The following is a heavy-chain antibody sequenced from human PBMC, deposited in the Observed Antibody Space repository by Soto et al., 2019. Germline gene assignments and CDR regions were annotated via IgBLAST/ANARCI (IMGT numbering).Heavy chain of an antibody. V-gene: IGHV1-69*04. Sequence: SVKVSCKASGGTFSSYTISWVRQAPGQGLEWMGRIIPILGIANYAQKFQGRVTITTDTSTSTAYMELRSLRSDDTAVYYCARDREQLVLYYFDYWGQGTLVTVSS. D-gene: IGHD6-13*01. CDR3: ARDREQLVLYYFDY. J-gene: IGHJ4*02. CDR2: IIPILGIA. CDR1: GGTFSSYT.